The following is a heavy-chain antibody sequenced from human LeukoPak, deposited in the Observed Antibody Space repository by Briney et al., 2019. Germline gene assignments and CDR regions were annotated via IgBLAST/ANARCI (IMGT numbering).Heavy chain of an antibody. CDR3: ARGRNIEMTTMSGGSDY. CDR1: GDTFTDYY. Sequence: ASVKVSCKASGDTFTDYYMHWVRQAPGKGLEWMGWLNPNSGDTNYAQKFQGRVSMTRDTSISTAYMDLSDLRSDDTAVYYCARGRNIEMTTMSGGSDYWGQGTLVTVSS. V-gene: IGHV1-2*02. J-gene: IGHJ4*02. CDR2: LNPNSGDT. D-gene: IGHD5-24*01.